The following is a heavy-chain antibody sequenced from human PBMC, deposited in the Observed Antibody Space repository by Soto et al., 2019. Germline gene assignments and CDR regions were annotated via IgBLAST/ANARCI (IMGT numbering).Heavy chain of an antibody. CDR3: ARAEYYYDSSGYFTTSAFDY. CDR2: INHSGST. Sequence: SETLSLTCAVYGGSFSGYYWSWIRQPPGKGLEWIGEINHSGSTNYNPSLKSRVTISVDTSKYQLSLKLSSVTAADTAVYYCARAEYYYDSSGYFTTSAFDYWGQGTLVT. CDR1: GGSFSGYY. V-gene: IGHV4-34*01. D-gene: IGHD3-22*01. J-gene: IGHJ4*02.